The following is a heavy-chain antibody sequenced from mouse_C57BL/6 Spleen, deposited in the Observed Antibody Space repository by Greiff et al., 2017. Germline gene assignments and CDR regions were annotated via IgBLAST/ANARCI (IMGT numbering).Heavy chain of an antibody. CDR3: ARLNYDYDRFDY. D-gene: IGHD2-4*01. J-gene: IGHJ2*01. CDR1: GFTFSDYY. Sequence: EVKLVESGGGLVQPGGSLKLSCAASGFTFSDYYMYWVRQTPEKRLEWVAYISNGGGSTYYPDTVKGRFTISSDNAKNTLYLQMSRLKSEATAMYYCARLNYDYDRFDYWGQGTTLTVSS. CDR2: ISNGGGST. V-gene: IGHV5-12*01.